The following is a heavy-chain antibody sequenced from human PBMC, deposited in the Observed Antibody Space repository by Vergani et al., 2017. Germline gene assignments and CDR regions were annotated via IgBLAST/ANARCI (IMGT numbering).Heavy chain of an antibody. CDR3: AREPRDYGGWFDP. D-gene: IGHD4-23*01. CDR1: GYSFSSYD. CDR2: MNPNSGTT. Sequence: QVQLVQSGAAVKKPGASVKVSCRASGYSFSSYDISWVRQATGQGLEWMGWMNPNSGTTGYAQKFQGRVTMTRNTSINTAYMELSRLSFEDAAVYYCAREPRDYGGWFDPWGQGTLVTVSS. V-gene: IGHV1-8*01. J-gene: IGHJ5*02.